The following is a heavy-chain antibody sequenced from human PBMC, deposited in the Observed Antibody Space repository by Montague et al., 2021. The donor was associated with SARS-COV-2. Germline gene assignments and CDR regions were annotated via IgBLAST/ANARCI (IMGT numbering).Heavy chain of an antibody. CDR1: GGSISSANYY. V-gene: IGHV4-31*03. Sequence: TLSLTCSVSGGSISSANYYWIWIRQHPGKGLEFIGYIYYSGSSYYNPSLQSRLTISVDTSKNRFSLRLSSVTAADTAMYFCASQSGCYYNYFDLWGQGTLVTVSS. J-gene: IGHJ4*02. CDR3: ASQSGCYYNYFDL. D-gene: IGHD1-26*01. CDR2: IYYSGSS.